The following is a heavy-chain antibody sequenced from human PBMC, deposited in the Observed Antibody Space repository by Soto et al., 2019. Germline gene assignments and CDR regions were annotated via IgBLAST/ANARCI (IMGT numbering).Heavy chain of an antibody. CDR3: ARNVAGDDYFDY. V-gene: IGHV4-30-4*01. J-gene: IGHJ4*02. CDR2: IYYSGST. D-gene: IGHD6-19*01. Sequence: SETLSLTXTVSGGSISSGDYYWSWIRQPPGKGLEWIGYIYYSGSTYYNPSLKSRVTISVDTSKNQFSLKLSSVTAADTAVYYCARNVAGDDYFDYWGQGTLVTVSS. CDR1: GGSISSGDYY.